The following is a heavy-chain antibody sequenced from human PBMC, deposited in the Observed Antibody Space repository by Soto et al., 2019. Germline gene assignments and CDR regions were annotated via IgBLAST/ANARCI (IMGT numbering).Heavy chain of an antibody. J-gene: IGHJ3*02. D-gene: IGHD3-22*01. CDR2: ISGSGGST. CDR1: GFTFSSYA. V-gene: IGHV3-23*01. Sequence: GGSLRLSCAASGFTFSSYAMSWVRQAPGKGLEWVSAISGSGGSTYYADSVKGRFTISRDNSKNTLYLQMNSLRAEDTAIYYCAKATYDSSGYSGAFDIWGQGTMVTVSS. CDR3: AKATYDSSGYSGAFDI.